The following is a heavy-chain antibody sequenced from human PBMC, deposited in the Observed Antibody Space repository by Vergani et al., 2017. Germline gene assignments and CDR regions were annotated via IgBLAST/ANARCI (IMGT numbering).Heavy chain of an antibody. CDR2: IIPIFGTA. CDR1: GYTFTSYD. CDR3: AADGGAVAGTGDYYYYGMDV. V-gene: IGHV1-69*06. D-gene: IGHD6-19*01. Sequence: QVQLVQSGAEVKKPGASVKVSCKASGYTFTSYDINWVRQATGQGLEWMGGIIPIFGTANYAQKFQGRVTITRDMSTSTAYMELSSLRSEDTAVYYCAADGGAVAGTGDYYYYGMDVWGQGTTVTVSS. J-gene: IGHJ6*02.